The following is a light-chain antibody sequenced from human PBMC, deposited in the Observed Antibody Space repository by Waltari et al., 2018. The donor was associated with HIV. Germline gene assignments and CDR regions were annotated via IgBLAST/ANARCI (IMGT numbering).Light chain of an antibody. CDR2: RNN. Sequence: SVLTQPPSASGTPGQRVTISCSGSSSNIGVTYVYWYQQLPGTTPHLLIQRNNQRPAGVTDRFSGSKSGTSASLAISGRRSEDEADYYCASWDDSLSGLVFGGGTKLTVL. CDR1: SSNIGVTY. J-gene: IGLJ2*01. V-gene: IGLV1-47*01. CDR3: ASWDDSLSGLV.